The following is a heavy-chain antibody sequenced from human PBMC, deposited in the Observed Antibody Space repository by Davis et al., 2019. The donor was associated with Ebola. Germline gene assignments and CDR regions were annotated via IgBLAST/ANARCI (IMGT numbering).Heavy chain of an antibody. CDR2: ISGSGGST. Sequence: GGSLRLSCAASGFTFSSYAMSWVRQAPGKGREWASAISGSGGSTYYADSVKGRFTISRDNSKNTLYLQMNSLRAEDTAVYYCAKGIVVVVAANYYGMDVWGQGTTVTVSS. CDR1: GFTFSSYA. J-gene: IGHJ6*02. V-gene: IGHV3-23*01. CDR3: AKGIVVVVAANYYGMDV. D-gene: IGHD2-15*01.